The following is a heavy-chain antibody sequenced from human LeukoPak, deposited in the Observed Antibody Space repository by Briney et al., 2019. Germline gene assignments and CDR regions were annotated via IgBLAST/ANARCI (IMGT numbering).Heavy chain of an antibody. J-gene: IGHJ3*02. CDR1: GGPITGSY. CDR2: IYYSGTT. V-gene: IGHV4-59*12. Sequence: SETLSLTCTVSGGPITGSYWSWIRQPPGKGLEWIGYIYYSGTTYYNPSLKSRVSISVDTSKNQFSLKLSSVTAADTAVYYCARDRSISVIAHAFHIWGQGTMVTVSS. CDR3: ARDRSISVIAHAFHI. D-gene: IGHD3-22*01.